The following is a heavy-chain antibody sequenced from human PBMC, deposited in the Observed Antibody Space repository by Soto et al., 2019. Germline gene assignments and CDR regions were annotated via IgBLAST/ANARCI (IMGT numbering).Heavy chain of an antibody. J-gene: IGHJ6*02. CDR2: IIPTGST. V-gene: IGHV4-34*01. CDR3: ARGGITMAWNYYYYGMDV. D-gene: IGHD3-10*01. CDR1: GASVSGQY. Sequence: SETLSLTCAVSGASVSGQYWSWIRQPPGKGLEWVGEIIPTGSTTYNPSLKSRLSFSVDTSKNHFSLNLSSVSVADTAVYYCARGGITMAWNYYYYGMDVWGQGTTVTVSS.